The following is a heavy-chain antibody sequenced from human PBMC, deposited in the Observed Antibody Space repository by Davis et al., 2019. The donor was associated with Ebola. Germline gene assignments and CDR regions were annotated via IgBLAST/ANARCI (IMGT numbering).Heavy chain of an antibody. Sequence: PSETLSLTCTVSGGSISDSDTYWGWIRQPPGKGLEWIGTLYYSGSTHNNPSLRSRVTISGDTSKNQFSLKLKSVTAADTAVYYCARLTYQLLVFRWFDPWGQGTLVTVSS. D-gene: IGHD6-13*01. CDR2: LYYSGST. J-gene: IGHJ5*02. CDR1: GGSISDSDTY. CDR3: ARLTYQLLVFRWFDP. V-gene: IGHV4-39*01.